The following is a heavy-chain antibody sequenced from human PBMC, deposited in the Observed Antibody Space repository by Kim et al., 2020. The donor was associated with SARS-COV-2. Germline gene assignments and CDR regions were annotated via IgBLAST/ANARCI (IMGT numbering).Heavy chain of an antibody. V-gene: IGHV1-46*01. D-gene: IGHD2-15*01. J-gene: IGHJ6*02. CDR3: ARDLVGCSGGSCYFRMDV. CDR1: GYTFTSYY. CDR2: INPSGGST. Sequence: ASVKVSCKASGYTFTSYYMHWVRQAPGQGLERMGIINPSGGSTSYAQKFQGRVTMTRDTSTSTVYMELSSLRSEDTAVYYCARDLVGCSGGSCYFRMDVWGQGTTVTVSS.